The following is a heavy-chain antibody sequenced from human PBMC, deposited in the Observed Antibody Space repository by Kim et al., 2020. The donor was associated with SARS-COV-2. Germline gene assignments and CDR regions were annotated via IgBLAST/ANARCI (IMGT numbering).Heavy chain of an antibody. CDR3: ARHDTSGWYVMVS. D-gene: IGHD6-19*01. J-gene: IGHJ1*01. CDR2: THDTGKT. CDR1: DESIRTHY. V-gene: IGHV4-59*08. Sequence: SETLSLTCTVSDESIRTHYWSWIRQPPGRGLEWLAYTHDTGKTIYNPSLWGRITVSVDSSRKQVSLRLHSVTAADSAVYYCARHDTSGWYVMVSWGQGT.